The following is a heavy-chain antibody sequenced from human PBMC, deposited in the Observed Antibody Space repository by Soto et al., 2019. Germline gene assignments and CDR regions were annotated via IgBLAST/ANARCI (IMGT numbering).Heavy chain of an antibody. CDR1: GGSISSGSYS. V-gene: IGHV4-31*03. CDR2: IYYSGST. CDR3: AGEKQRGLAAAGGAFEI. D-gene: IGHD6-13*01. J-gene: IGHJ3*02. Sequence: QVQLQESGPGLVKPSQTLSLTCTVSGGSISSGSYSWTWIRQHPGKGLEWIGYIYYSGSTYYNPSLKSRVTISVDTPKKLFSLRVRSVTAADTAVYYCAGEKQRGLAAAGGAFEIWGQGTMVTVSS.